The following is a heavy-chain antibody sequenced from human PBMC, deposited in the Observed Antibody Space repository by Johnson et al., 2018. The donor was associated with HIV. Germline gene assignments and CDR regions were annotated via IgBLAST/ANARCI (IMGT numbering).Heavy chain of an antibody. Sequence: MLLVESGGGVVQPGRSLRLSCAASGFTFSSNAMHWVRQSPGKGLEWVAVIYSGGSTYYADSMKGRFTISRDNSKNTLYLQMNSLRAEDTAVYYCARVVVITYHDAFDIWGQGTMVTVSS. J-gene: IGHJ3*02. V-gene: IGHV3-66*01. CDR1: GFTFSSNA. CDR3: ARVVVITYHDAFDI. D-gene: IGHD3-22*01. CDR2: IYSGGST.